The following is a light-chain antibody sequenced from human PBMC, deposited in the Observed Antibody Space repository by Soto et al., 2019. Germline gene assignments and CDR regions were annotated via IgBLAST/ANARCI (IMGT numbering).Light chain of an antibody. CDR1: QDISNY. CDR3: QQLESDPPWT. Sequence: IQLTQSPSSLSASVGDRVTVTCRASQDISNYLAWYQQSPGRAPKLLIYLASTLESGVPSGFSGSGSGTDFTLTISSLQPEDFATYYCQQLESDPPWTFGQGTRVEIK. CDR2: LAS. J-gene: IGKJ1*01. V-gene: IGKV1-9*01.